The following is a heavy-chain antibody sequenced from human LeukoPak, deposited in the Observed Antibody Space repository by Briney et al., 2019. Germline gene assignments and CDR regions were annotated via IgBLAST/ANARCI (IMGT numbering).Heavy chain of an antibody. Sequence: GVLRLSCAASGFTFSSYAMSWVRQAPGKGLEWVGFIRSKAYGGTTEYAASVKGRFTISRDDSKSIAYLQMNSLKTEDTAVYYCTRVDDFWSGYPDYWGQGTLVTVSS. CDR2: IRSKAYGGTT. J-gene: IGHJ4*02. V-gene: IGHV3-49*04. CDR1: GFTFSSYA. D-gene: IGHD3-3*01. CDR3: TRVDDFWSGYPDY.